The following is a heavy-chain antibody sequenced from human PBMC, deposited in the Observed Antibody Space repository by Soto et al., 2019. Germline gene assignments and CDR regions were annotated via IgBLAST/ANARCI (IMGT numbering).Heavy chain of an antibody. V-gene: IGHV1-69*06. J-gene: IGHJ6*02. CDR2: IIPIFGTA. CDR3: ARDRLVTHYYYYGMDV. D-gene: IGHD3-9*01. Sequence: AASVKVSCKASGGTFSSYAISWVRQAPGQGLEWMGGIIPIFGTANYAQKFKGRVTITADKSTSTAYMELSSLRSEDTAVYYCARDRLVTHYYYYGMDVWGQGTTVTVSS. CDR1: GGTFSSYA.